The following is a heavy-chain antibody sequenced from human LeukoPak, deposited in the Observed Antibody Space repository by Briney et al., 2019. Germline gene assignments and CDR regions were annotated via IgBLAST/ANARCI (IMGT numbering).Heavy chain of an antibody. D-gene: IGHD5-12*01. J-gene: IGHJ5*02. V-gene: IGHV1-69*04. CDR3: ARGPARGYSGYDFLNWLDP. CDR1: GGTFSSYA. CDR2: IIPIFGIA. Sequence: SVKVSCKASGGTFSSYAISWVRQAPGQGLEWMGRIIPIFGIANYAQKFQGRVTITADKSTSTAYMELSSLRSEDTAVYYCARGPARGYSGYDFLNWLDPWGQGTLVTVSS.